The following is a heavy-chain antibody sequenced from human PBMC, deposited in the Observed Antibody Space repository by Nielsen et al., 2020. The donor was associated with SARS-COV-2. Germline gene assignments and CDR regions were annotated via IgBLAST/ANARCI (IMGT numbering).Heavy chain of an antibody. D-gene: IGHD6-13*01. Sequence: SGPTLVKPTQTLTLTCTFSGLSLNTSGVAVGWIRQPPGKALEWLALIYWDGDRRYSPSLKSRLTITKDTSKNQVVLIMTNMDPVDTATYYCAHRRGGTRSWYGDSFDHWGQGTLVTVSS. V-gene: IGHV2-5*02. J-gene: IGHJ4*02. CDR2: IYWDGDR. CDR1: GLSLNTSGVA. CDR3: AHRRGGTRSWYGDSFDH.